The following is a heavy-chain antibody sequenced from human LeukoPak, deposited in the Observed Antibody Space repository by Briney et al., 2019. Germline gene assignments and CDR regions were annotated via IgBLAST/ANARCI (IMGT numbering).Heavy chain of an antibody. Sequence: PGGSLRLSCVGSGFTFRDHSMHWVRQAPGKGLEWVAIIWYDGSNKYYADSVKGRFTISRDNSKNTLYLQMNSLRAEDTAVYYCARPLERLGEPRYYGMDVWGQGTTVTVSS. D-gene: IGHD3-16*01. CDR3: ARPLERLGEPRYYGMDV. J-gene: IGHJ6*02. CDR2: IWYDGSNK. CDR1: GFTFRDHS. V-gene: IGHV3-33*08.